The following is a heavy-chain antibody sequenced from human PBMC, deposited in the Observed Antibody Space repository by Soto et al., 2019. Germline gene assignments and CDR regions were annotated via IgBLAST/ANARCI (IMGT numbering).Heavy chain of an antibody. Sequence: LVKVSCKASGGTFSSSAISWVRQAPGQGLEWMGGIIPIFGTANYAQKFQGRVTITADESTSTAYMELSSLRSEDTAVYYCARSGSGYSGYDCDNGGQGTPVTVSS. CDR1: GGTFSSSA. V-gene: IGHV1-69*13. CDR2: IIPIFGTA. J-gene: IGHJ4*02. D-gene: IGHD5-12*01. CDR3: ARSGSGYSGYDCDN.